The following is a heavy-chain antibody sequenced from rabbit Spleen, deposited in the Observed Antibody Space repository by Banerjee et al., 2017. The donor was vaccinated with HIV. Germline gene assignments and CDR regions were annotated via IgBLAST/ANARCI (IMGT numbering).Heavy chain of an antibody. V-gene: IGHV1S45*01. D-gene: IGHD1-1*01. CDR2: INAATTKP. J-gene: IGHJ4*01. CDR1: GFSFSDRDV. CDR3: ARDNGSGDYIDVYFDL. Sequence: QEQLVESGGGLVQPEGSLTLTCKASGFSFSDRDVMCWVRQAPGKGLEWIACINAATTKPVYATWAKGRFTISRTSSTTVTLRMTSLTAADTATYFCARDNGSGDYIDVYFDLWGPGTLVPVS.